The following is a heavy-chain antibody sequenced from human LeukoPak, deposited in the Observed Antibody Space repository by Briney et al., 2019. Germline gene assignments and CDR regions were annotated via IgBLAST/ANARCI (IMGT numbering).Heavy chain of an antibody. CDR3: ARVNPQRPDCSSTSCFVDAFDI. D-gene: IGHD2-2*01. V-gene: IGHV3-7*01. Sequence: GGSLRLSCAASGLTFSDVWMSWVRQAPGKGLEWVANIKTDGGEIYYVDSAKGRFTISRDNAKNSLSLQMNSLRAEDTAVYYCARVNPQRPDCSSTSCFVDAFDIWGQGTMVTVSS. CDR2: IKTDGGEI. CDR1: GLTFSDVW. J-gene: IGHJ3*02.